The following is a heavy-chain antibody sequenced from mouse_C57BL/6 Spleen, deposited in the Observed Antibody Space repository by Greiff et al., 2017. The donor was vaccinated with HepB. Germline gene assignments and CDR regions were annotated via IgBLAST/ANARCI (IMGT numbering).Heavy chain of an antibody. Sequence: EVQLQQSGPELVKPGASVKISCKASGYTFTDYYMNWVKQSHGKSLEWIGDINPNNGGTSYNQKFKGKATLTVDKSSSTAYMELRSLTSEDSAVYYWARRGELPLGAWFAYWGQGTLVTVSA. CDR1: GYTFTDYY. V-gene: IGHV1-26*01. D-gene: IGHD4-1*01. CDR2: INPNNGGT. J-gene: IGHJ3*01. CDR3: ARRGELPLGAWFAY.